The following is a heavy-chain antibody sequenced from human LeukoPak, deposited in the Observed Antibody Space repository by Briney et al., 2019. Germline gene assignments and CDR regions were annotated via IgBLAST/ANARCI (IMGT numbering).Heavy chain of an antibody. CDR2: ISYSWST. CDR3: ARGEPYYYYYMDV. Sequence: SETLSPTCTVSGGSISSYYWNWIRQPPGKGLEWLGYISYSWSTNYNPSLKSRVTTSVDTSKNQFSLRLSSVTAADTAVYYCARGEPYYYYYMDVWGKGTTVTVSS. V-gene: IGHV4-59*01. CDR1: GGSISSYY. J-gene: IGHJ6*03. D-gene: IGHD1-14*01.